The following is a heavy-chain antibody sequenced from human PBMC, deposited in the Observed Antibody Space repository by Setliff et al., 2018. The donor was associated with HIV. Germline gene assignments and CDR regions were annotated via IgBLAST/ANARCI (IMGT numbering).Heavy chain of an antibody. V-gene: IGHV1-3*04. D-gene: IGHD6-13*01. CDR2: INTGNGST. J-gene: IGHJ6*02. CDR3: ARPDSRWYARGRDPLYGMDV. CDR1: GYIFTNYA. Sequence: SVQVSCTASGYIFTNYAMQWARQAPGQGLEWMGWINTGNGSTKYSQKFQGRVTISRDTFASTAYMYLSSLRSEDTAVYYCARPDSRWYARGRDPLYGMDVWGQGTTVTVSS.